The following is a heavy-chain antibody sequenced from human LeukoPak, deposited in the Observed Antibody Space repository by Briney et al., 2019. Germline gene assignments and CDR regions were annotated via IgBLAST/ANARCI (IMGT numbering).Heavy chain of an antibody. CDR3: ARGRGGDYVPSRFDY. CDR2: ITTTGAGT. V-gene: IGHV3-23*01. CDR1: GFTFSSYA. Sequence: SGGSLRLSCAASGFTFSSYAMNWVRQAPGKGLEWVSAITTTGAGTFYADSVKGRFTISRDNSKNTLFLQMNSLRADDTAVYYCARGRGGDYVPSRFDYWGQGTLVTVSS. D-gene: IGHD4-17*01. J-gene: IGHJ4*02.